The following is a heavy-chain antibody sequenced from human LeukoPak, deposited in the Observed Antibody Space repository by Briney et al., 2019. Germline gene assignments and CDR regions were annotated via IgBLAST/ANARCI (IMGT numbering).Heavy chain of an antibody. J-gene: IGHJ4*02. CDR2: IRYDGSNK. CDR3: AKDFFDIVVVPAA. CDR1: GFTFSSYG. V-gene: IGHV3-30*02. Sequence: GGSLRLSCAASGFTFSSYGMHWVRQAPGKGLEWVAFIRYDGSNKYYADSVKGRFTISRDNSKNTLYLQMNSLRAEDTAVYYCAKDFFDIVVVPAAWGQGTLVTVSS. D-gene: IGHD2-2*01.